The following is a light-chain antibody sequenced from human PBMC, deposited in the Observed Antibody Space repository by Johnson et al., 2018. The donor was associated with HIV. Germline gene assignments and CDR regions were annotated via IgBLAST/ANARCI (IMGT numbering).Light chain of an antibody. V-gene: IGLV1-51*01. Sequence: QSVLTQPHSVSAAPGQKVTISCSGSSSNIGNNYVSWYQQLPGTAPKTLIYDNNKRPSGIPDRFSGPKSGTSATLGITGLQTGDEADYYCGTWDSSLSTYVFGTGTKVTVL. J-gene: IGLJ1*01. CDR2: DNN. CDR1: SSNIGNNY. CDR3: GTWDSSLSTYV.